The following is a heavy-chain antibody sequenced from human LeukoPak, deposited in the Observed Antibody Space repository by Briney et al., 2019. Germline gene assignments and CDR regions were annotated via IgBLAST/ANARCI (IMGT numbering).Heavy chain of an antibody. D-gene: IGHD6-6*01. CDR3: ARGQLVFFAY. V-gene: IGHV1-18*01. CDR1: GYTFINYG. CDR2: ISAYNGYT. Sequence: ASVKVSCKASGYTFINYGITWVRQAPGQGLEWMGWISAYNGYTNYAQKFQGRVTVTTDTSTSTVYMELRSLRSDDTAVYYCARGQLVFFAYWGQGTLVTVSA. J-gene: IGHJ4*02.